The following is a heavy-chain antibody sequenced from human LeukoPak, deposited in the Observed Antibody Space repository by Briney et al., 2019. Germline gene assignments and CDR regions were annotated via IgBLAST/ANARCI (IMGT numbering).Heavy chain of an antibody. D-gene: IGHD5-18*01. CDR1: GFTFSSYS. J-gene: IGHJ4*02. CDR2: IGSSSTSYI. CDR3: ARDVSGYSYGLGDY. Sequence: PGGSLRLSCAAAGFTFSSYSMNWVRQAPGKGLEWVSSIGSSSTSYISYADSVKGRFTVSRDNAKNSLYLQMNSLRAEDTAMYYCARDVSGYSYGLGDYWGQGTLVTVSS. V-gene: IGHV3-21*01.